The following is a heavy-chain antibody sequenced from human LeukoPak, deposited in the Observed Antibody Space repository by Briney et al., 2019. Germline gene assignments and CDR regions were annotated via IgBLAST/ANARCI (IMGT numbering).Heavy chain of an antibody. CDR3: ARDGYDILTGYSSNFDY. J-gene: IGHJ4*02. V-gene: IGHV4-59*12. Sequence: PSETLSLTCTVSGGSISSYYWSWIRQPPGKGLEWIGYIYYSGSTNYNPSLKSRVTISVDKSKNQFSLKLSSVTAADTAVYYCARDGYDILTGYSSNFDYWGQETLVTVSS. CDR2: IYYSGST. D-gene: IGHD3-9*01. CDR1: GGSISSYY.